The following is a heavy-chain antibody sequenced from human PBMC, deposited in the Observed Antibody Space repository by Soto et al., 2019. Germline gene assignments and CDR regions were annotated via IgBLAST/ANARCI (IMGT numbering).Heavy chain of an antibody. D-gene: IGHD6-6*01. Sequence: SETLSLTCTVSGGSISSYYWSWIRQPPGKGLEWIGYIYYSGSTNYNPSLKSRVTISVDTSKNQFSLKLSSVTAADTAVYYCASTYSSSSGWGYYYYYMDVWGKGTTVTVSS. CDR2: IYYSGST. V-gene: IGHV4-59*08. J-gene: IGHJ6*03. CDR3: ASTYSSSSGWGYYYYYMDV. CDR1: GGSISSYY.